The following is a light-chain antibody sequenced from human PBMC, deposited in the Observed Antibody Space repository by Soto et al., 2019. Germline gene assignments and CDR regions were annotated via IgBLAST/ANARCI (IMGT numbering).Light chain of an antibody. V-gene: IGLV2-14*01. J-gene: IGLJ1*01. CDR1: SSDVGGYNY. CDR3: SSYTSSSTPYV. CDR2: DVS. Sequence: QSVLTQDASVSGSPGQSITLSCTGTSSDVGGYNYVSWYQQHPGKAPKLMIYDVSNRPSGVSNRFSGSKSGNTASLSISGLQAEDEADYYCSSYTSSSTPYVFGTGTRSPS.